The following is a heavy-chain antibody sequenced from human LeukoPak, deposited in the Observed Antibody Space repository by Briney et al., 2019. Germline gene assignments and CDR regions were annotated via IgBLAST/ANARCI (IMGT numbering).Heavy chain of an antibody. D-gene: IGHD3-10*01. J-gene: IGHJ5*02. CDR2: IKPNSGGT. Sequence: ASVKVSCKASGYTFTGYYIHWVRQAPGQGLEWMGWIKPNSGGTNYAQKFQGRVTMTRDTSISTAYMELSRLRSDDTAVYYCARDARDVLLWFGEFSPWGQGTLVTVSS. CDR1: GYTFTGYY. V-gene: IGHV1-2*02. CDR3: ARDARDVLLWFGEFSP.